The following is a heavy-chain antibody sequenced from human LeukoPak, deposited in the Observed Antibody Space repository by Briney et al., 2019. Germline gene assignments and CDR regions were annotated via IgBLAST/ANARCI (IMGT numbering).Heavy chain of an antibody. CDR1: GFTFSSNW. J-gene: IGHJ5*02. CDR3: ASFLCPTCS. Sequence: GGSLRLSCAASGFTFSSNWMHWVRQAPGKGLVWVSRISSDGISATYADSVKGRFTTSRDNAKNTLYLQMNSLRVEDTAVYYCASFLCPTCSWGQGTLVTVSS. CDR2: ISSDGISA. D-gene: IGHD2-2*01. V-gene: IGHV3-74*01.